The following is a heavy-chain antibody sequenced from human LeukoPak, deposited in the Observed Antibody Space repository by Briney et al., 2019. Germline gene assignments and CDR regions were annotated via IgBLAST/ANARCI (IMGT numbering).Heavy chain of an antibody. D-gene: IGHD3-10*01. J-gene: IGHJ6*02. CDR2: ISAYNGNT. CDR3: AREPPGTYYYYYGMDV. CDR1: GYTFTSYG. Sequence: ASVKVSCKASGYTFTSYGISWVRQAPGQGLEWMGWISAYNGNTNYAQKFQGRVTITADESTSTAYMELSSLRSEDTAVYYCAREPPGTYYYYYGMDVWGQGTTVTVSS. V-gene: IGHV1-18*01.